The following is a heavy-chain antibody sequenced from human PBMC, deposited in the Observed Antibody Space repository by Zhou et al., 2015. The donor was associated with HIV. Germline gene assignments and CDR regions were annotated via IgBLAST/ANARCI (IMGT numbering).Heavy chain of an antibody. J-gene: IGHJ3*02. CDR1: GYTFTSYD. D-gene: IGHD6-6*01. V-gene: IGHV1-8*01. CDR2: MNPNSGNT. CDR3: ARTSKQLVVDDAFDI. Sequence: QVQLVQSGAEVKKPGASVKVSCKASGYTFTSYDINWVRQATGQGLEWMGWMNPNSGNTGYAQKFQGRVTITADESTSTAYMELSSLRSEDTAVYYCARTSKQLVVDDAFDIWGQGTMVTVSS.